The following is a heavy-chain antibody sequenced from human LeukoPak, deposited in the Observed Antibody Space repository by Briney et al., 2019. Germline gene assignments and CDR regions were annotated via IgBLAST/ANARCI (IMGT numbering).Heavy chain of an antibody. CDR2: IYPDDAHT. V-gene: IGHV5-51*01. J-gene: IGHJ4*02. CDR1: GYNFATYW. Sequence: GESLKISCQGSGYNFATYWIGWVRQMPGKGLEWMAIIYPDDAHTKYSPSFQGQVTVSADKSISTAYLHWSSLRASDTAMYYCARPRWNERDYYFDYWGQGTLVTVSS. CDR3: ARPRWNERDYYFDY. D-gene: IGHD1-1*01.